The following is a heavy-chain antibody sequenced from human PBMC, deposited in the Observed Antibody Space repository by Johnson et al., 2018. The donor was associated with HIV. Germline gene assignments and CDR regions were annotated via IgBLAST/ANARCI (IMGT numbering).Heavy chain of an antibody. D-gene: IGHD1-26*01. Sequence: QVQLVESGGGVVQPGRSLRLSCAASGFTFRSYAMHWVRQAPGKGLEWVAVISYDGSNKYYADSVKGRFTISRDNSKNTLYLQMNSLRAEDTAVYHCARDRIVGADYDAFDIWGQGTMVTVSS. J-gene: IGHJ3*02. CDR3: ARDRIVGADYDAFDI. V-gene: IGHV3-30*04. CDR1: GFTFRSYA. CDR2: ISYDGSNK.